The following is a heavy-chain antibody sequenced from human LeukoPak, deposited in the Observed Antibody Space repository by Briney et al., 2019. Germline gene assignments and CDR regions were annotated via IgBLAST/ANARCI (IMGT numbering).Heavy chain of an antibody. V-gene: IGHV4-30-4*08. J-gene: IGHJ4*02. CDR3: AREEWYYFDY. Sequence: SETLSLTCTVPGGSISSGDYYWSWIRQPPGKGLEWIGYIYYSGSTYYNPSLKSRVTISVDTSKNQFSLKLSSVTAADTAVYYCAREEWYYFDYWGQGTLVTVSS. CDR2: IYYSGST. CDR1: GGSISSGDYY. D-gene: IGHD3-3*01.